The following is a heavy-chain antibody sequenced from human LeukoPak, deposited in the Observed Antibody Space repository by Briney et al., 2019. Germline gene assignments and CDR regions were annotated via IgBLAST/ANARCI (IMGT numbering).Heavy chain of an antibody. D-gene: IGHD3-10*01. CDR1: GGSFSGYY. J-gene: IGHJ5*02. V-gene: IGHV4-34*01. Sequence: SETLSLTCAVYGGSFSGYYWSWLRQPPGKGLEWIGEINHSGSTNYNPSLTSRVTISVDTSKNQFSLKLSSVTAADTAVYYCAGNAWYYYGSGSYYTVNWFDPWGQGTLVTVSS. CDR2: INHSGST. CDR3: AGNAWYYYGSGSYYTVNWFDP.